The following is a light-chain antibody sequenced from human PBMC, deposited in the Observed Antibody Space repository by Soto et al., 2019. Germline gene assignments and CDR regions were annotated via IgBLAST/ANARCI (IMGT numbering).Light chain of an antibody. CDR1: QVITND. CDR2: AAS. CDR3: HQHGGSPET. Sequence: DIQMTQSPSSLSASVGDRLTITCRASQVITNDLGWYQQKPGKAPKRLIYAASTLQSGVPSRFSGSGSGTEFTLTISGLEPEDSGIYHCHQHGGSPETFGQGTKVEIK. J-gene: IGKJ1*01. V-gene: IGKV1-17*01.